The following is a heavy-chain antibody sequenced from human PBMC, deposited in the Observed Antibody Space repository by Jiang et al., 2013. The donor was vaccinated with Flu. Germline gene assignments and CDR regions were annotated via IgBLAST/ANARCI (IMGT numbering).Heavy chain of an antibody. J-gene: IGHJ4*02. Sequence: PGLVKPSETLSLTCTVSGGSMSSYYWSWIRQPPGKGLEWIGYIHYSGSTNYSPSLKSRVTISIDTSKNQFSLKLSSVTAADTAVYYCARLGNPAMAAPVFWGQGTLVTVSS. CDR3: ARLGNPAMAAPVF. CDR2: IHYSGST. D-gene: IGHD5-18*01. V-gene: IGHV4-59*08. CDR1: GGSMSSYY.